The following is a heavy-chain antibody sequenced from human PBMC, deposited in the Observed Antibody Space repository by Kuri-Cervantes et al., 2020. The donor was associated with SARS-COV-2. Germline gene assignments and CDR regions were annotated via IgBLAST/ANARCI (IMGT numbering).Heavy chain of an antibody. V-gene: IGHV1-8*02. CDR1: GYTFTSYD. J-gene: IGHJ3*02. Sequence: ASVKVSCKASGYTFTSYDINWVRQATGQGLEWMGWMNPNSGNTGYAQKFQGRVTMTRNTSASTAYMELSSLRSEDTAVYYCAREEADYYDSSGYFYAFDIWGQGTMVTVSS. CDR2: MNPNSGNT. D-gene: IGHD3-22*01. CDR3: AREEADYYDSSGYFYAFDI.